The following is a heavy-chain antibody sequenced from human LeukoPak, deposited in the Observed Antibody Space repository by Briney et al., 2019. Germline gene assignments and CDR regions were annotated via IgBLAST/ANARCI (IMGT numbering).Heavy chain of an antibody. D-gene: IGHD3-10*01. J-gene: IGHJ4*02. CDR1: GFTFSSYA. Sequence: GGSLRLSCAASGFTFSSYAMSWVRQAPGKGLEWVSAISGSGGSTYYADSVKGRFTISRDNSKNTLDLQMNSLRAEDTAVYYCAKEARSITMVRGVKYFDYWGQGTLVTVSS. CDR2: ISGSGGST. V-gene: IGHV3-23*01. CDR3: AKEARSITMVRGVKYFDY.